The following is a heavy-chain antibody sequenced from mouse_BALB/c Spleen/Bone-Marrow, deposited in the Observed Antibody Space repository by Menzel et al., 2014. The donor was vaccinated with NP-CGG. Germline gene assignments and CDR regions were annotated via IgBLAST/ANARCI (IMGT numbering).Heavy chain of an antibody. D-gene: IGHD3-1*01. CDR1: GYNFTSYW. CDR3: ARFSQLGLLAY. CDR2: IYPGSGST. Sequence: VQLQQSGAELVKPGTSVKLSCKASGYNFTSYWINWVKLRPGQGLEWIGDIYPGSGSTNYNEKFKSKATLTVDTSSSTAYMQFSSLASEDSALYYCARFSQLGLLAYWGQGTLVTVSA. J-gene: IGHJ3*01. V-gene: IGHV1-55*01.